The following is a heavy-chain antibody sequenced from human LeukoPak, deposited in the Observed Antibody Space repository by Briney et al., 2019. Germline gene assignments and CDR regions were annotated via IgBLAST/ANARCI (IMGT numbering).Heavy chain of an antibody. Sequence: GGSLRLSCAASGFTFSSFSMSWVRQAPGKGLEWISIIYSSGSTYYADSVKGRFTISRDNSKNTLYLQMNSLRAEDTAVYYCAKADQYSSSSPFDYWGQGTLVTVSS. D-gene: IGHD6-6*01. CDR3: AKADQYSSSSPFDY. CDR2: IYSSGST. J-gene: IGHJ4*02. V-gene: IGHV3-23*05. CDR1: GFTFSSFS.